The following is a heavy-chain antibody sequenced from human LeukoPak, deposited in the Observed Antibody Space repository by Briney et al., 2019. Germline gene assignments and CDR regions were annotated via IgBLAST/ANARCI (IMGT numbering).Heavy chain of an antibody. D-gene: IGHD5-12*01. V-gene: IGHV3-23*01. J-gene: IGHJ3*02. CDR1: GFTFSSYA. CDR2: ISGSGGST. Sequence: PGGSLRLSCAASGFTFSSYAMSWVRQAPGKGLEWVSAISGSGGSTYYADSVKGRFTISRDNFKNTLYLQMNSLRAEDTAVYYCAKDPLSPAVATIYAFDIWGQGTMVTVSS. CDR3: AKDPLSPAVATIYAFDI.